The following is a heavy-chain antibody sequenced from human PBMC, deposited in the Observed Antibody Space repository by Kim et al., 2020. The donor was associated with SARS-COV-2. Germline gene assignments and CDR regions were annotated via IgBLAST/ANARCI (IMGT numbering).Heavy chain of an antibody. CDR1: GYSFTSYW. D-gene: IGHD3-3*01. CDR2: IYPGDSDT. V-gene: IGHV5-51*01. Sequence: GESLKISCKGSGYSFTSYWIGWVRQMPGKGLEWMGIIYPGDSDTRYSPSFQGQVTISADKSISTAYLQWSSLKASDTAMYYCARQHDFWSGGYYYYGMDVWGQGTTVTVSS. J-gene: IGHJ6*02. CDR3: ARQHDFWSGGYYYYGMDV.